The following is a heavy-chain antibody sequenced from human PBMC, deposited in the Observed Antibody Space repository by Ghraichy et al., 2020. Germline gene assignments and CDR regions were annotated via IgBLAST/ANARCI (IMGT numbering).Heavy chain of an antibody. Sequence: GESLRLSCAASEFTLETYAMHWVRQAPGKGLEWVAVISYDGSNKYYADSVKGRFTISRDNSKNTVFLQVNSLRPHDTAVYYCARDMERFGGKDFFAMDVWGQGTTVTVSS. CDR3: ARDMERFGGKDFFAMDV. CDR2: ISYDGSNK. V-gene: IGHV3-30*04. CDR1: EFTLETYA. J-gene: IGHJ6*02. D-gene: IGHD1-1*01.